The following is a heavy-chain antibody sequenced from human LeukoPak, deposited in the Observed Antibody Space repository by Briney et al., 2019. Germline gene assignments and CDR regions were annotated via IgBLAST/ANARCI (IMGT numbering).Heavy chain of an antibody. Sequence: GGSLRLPCAASGFTFSSYAMSWVRQAPGKGLEWVSAISGSGGSTYSADSVKGRFTISRDNSKNTLYLQINSLRAEDTAVYYCAKPISSGWYSFDYWGQGTLVTVSS. CDR1: GFTFSSYA. CDR3: AKPISSGWYSFDY. J-gene: IGHJ4*02. D-gene: IGHD6-19*01. CDR2: ISGSGGST. V-gene: IGHV3-23*01.